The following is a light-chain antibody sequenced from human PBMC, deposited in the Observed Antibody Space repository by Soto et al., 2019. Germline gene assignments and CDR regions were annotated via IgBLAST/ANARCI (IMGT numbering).Light chain of an antibody. CDR3: QQYHYKPPT. Sequence: DIVMTQSPDSLGVSLGERATINCKSSQSVLYSPNNKTYLAWYQHKPGQPPKLLISWAFARESGVPDRFSGSGSGTDFTLSISSLQAEDVAVYYCQQYHYKPPTFGQGTRLEIK. V-gene: IGKV4-1*01. J-gene: IGKJ5*01. CDR1: QSVLYSPNNKTY. CDR2: WAF.